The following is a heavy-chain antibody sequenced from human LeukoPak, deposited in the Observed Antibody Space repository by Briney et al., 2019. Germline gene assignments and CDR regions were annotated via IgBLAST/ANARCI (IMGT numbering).Heavy chain of an antibody. CDR1: GFTFSDSP. CDR2: IRNKATNYAP. D-gene: IGHD2-2*02. V-gene: IGHV3-73*01. Sequence: GGSLKLSCAASGFTFSDSPMHWVRQASGKGLEWVGRIRNKATNYAPADAVSVQGRFTISRDDSKSTTYLQMNSLETEDTAVYYCTREGCGATSCYTNDYWGQGTLVTVSS. CDR3: TREGCGATSCYTNDY. J-gene: IGHJ4*02.